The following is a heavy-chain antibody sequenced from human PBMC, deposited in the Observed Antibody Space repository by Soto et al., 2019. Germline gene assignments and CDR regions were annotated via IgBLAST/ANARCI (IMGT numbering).Heavy chain of an antibody. J-gene: IGHJ3*02. V-gene: IGHV3-23*01. CDR1: GFTFSSYA. D-gene: IGHD1-26*01. Sequence: GGSLRLSCAASGFTFSSYAMSWVRQAPGKGLEWVSAISGSGGSTYYADSVKGRFTISRDNSKNTLYLQMKSMRAEDTAVYSGAKDFGYSGSYYVAFDIWGQGTMVTVSS. CDR2: ISGSGGST. CDR3: AKDFGYSGSYYVAFDI.